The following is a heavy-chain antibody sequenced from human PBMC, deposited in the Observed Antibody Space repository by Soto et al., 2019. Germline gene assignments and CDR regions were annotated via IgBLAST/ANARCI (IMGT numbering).Heavy chain of an antibody. CDR3: ASILRYL. V-gene: IGHV4-34*01. D-gene: IGHD3-16*01. CDR1: GGSFSGCY. J-gene: IGHJ4*02. CDR2: INHSGST. Sequence: QVQLQQWGAGLLKPSETLSLSCAVYGGSFSGCYWSWIRQPPGKGLEWIGEINHSGSTNYNPSLKGRVTISVDTSKNQFSLRLSSVTAADTAVYYCASILRYLWGQGTLVTVSS.